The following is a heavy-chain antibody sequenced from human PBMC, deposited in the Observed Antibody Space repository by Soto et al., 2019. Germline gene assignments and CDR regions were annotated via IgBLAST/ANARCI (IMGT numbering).Heavy chain of an antibody. CDR2: INLDGSEK. Sequence: EVQLVESGGGLVQPGGSLRLSCAASGFTFRTYWLSWVRQVPGKGLEWVANINLDGSEKNYVDSVKGRFTISRDNARKSLYLQMSSLRAEDTAVYYCARDGRPRWYSYDYHGMDVWGQGTTVTVSS. D-gene: IGHD5-18*01. CDR3: ARDGRPRWYSYDYHGMDV. CDR1: GFTFRTYW. J-gene: IGHJ6*02. V-gene: IGHV3-7*05.